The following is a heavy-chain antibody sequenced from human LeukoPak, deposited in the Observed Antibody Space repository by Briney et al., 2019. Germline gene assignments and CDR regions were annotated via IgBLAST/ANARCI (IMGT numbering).Heavy chain of an antibody. Sequence: GGSLRLSCAASGFTFDYYWMHWFRQAPGKGLIWVSRINTDGSNTHYADSVKGRFTISRDNAKNTLYLQMNGLRVEDTAVYYCVVWGEDRSGHRFDFWGQGTLVTVSS. J-gene: IGHJ4*02. CDR1: GFTFDYYW. V-gene: IGHV3-74*01. D-gene: IGHD3-22*01. CDR3: VVWGEDRSGHRFDF. CDR2: INTDGSNT.